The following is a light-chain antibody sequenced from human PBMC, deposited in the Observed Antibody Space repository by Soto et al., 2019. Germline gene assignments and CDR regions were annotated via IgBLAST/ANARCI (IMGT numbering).Light chain of an antibody. CDR1: NIGSKS. CDR3: LVWDSGSDHYV. J-gene: IGLJ1*01. V-gene: IGLV3-21*04. Sequence: SYELTQPPSASVAPGQTARIIYGGNNIGSKSMHYYQQKPGQAPVLVNHYNSDRPAGIPERFSASNSGNTATLTISRVEAGDEADNYCLVWDSGSDHYVFGIGTKVTVL. CDR2: YNS.